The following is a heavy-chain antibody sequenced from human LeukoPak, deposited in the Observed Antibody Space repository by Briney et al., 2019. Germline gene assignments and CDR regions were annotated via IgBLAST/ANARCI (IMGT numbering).Heavy chain of an antibody. D-gene: IGHD5-18*01. CDR1: GYTFTSYY. J-gene: IGHJ4*02. CDR3: ARDSYGYYFDY. Sequence: ASVRVSCKASGYTFTSYYMHWVRQAPGQGLEWMGIINPSGGSTSYAQKFQGRVTMTRDTSTSTVYMELSSLRSEDTAVYYCARDSYGYYFDYWGQGTLVTVSS. V-gene: IGHV1-46*01. CDR2: INPSGGST.